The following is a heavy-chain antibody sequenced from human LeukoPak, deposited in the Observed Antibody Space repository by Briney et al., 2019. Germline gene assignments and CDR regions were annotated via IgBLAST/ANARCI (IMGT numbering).Heavy chain of an antibody. CDR2: INAGNGNP. D-gene: IGHD5-24*01. CDR3: ARGRWSATTASYYLDF. V-gene: IGHV1-3*01. CDR1: EYTFTDYA. J-gene: IGHJ4*02. Sequence: ASVKVSCKASEYTFTDYAINWVRQAPGQRLEWMGWINAGNGNPRYSQRFQGRVTITRDTSASTAYMELSSLTSEDTAVYYCARGRWSATTASYYLDFWGQGTLVTVSS.